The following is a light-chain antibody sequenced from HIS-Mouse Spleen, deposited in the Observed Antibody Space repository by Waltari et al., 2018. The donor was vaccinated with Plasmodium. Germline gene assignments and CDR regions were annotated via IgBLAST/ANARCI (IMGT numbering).Light chain of an antibody. CDR3: SSYAGSNNYV. CDR1: SSDVGGYNY. J-gene: IGLJ1*01. CDR2: EVS. Sequence: QSALTQPPSASGSPGQSVTISCTGTSSDVGGYNYVSWYQQHPGKAPKLMIYEVSKRPAGGPDRFSGSKFGSTASLTVSGLQAEDEADYYCSSYAGSNNYVFGTGTKVTVL. V-gene: IGLV2-8*01.